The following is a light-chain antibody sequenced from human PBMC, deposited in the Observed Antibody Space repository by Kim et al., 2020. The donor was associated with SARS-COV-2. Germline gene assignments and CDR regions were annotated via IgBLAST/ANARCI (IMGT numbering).Light chain of an antibody. Sequence: DIQMTQSPSSLSASVGDRVTITCRTTQSISSHLNWYQQKPGRAPKLLISAASTLQGGVPSRFSGSGSETDFTLTISSLQPEDFATYFCHPSYITPFTFGPGTKVDI. CDR3: HPSYITPFT. CDR2: AAS. J-gene: IGKJ3*01. V-gene: IGKV1-39*01. CDR1: QSISSH.